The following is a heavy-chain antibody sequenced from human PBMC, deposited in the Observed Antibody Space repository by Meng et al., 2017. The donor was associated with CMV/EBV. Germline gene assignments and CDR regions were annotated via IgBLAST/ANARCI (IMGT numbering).Heavy chain of an antibody. CDR2: ISSSGSTI. CDR1: GFTFSDYY. D-gene: IGHD3-3*01. V-gene: IGHV3-11*04. Sequence: GGSLRLSCAASGFTFSDYYMSWIRQAPGKGLEWVSYISSSGSTIYCADSVKGRFTISRDNAKNSLYLQMNSLRAEDTAVYYCARVSRYDFWSGIYYYYGMDVWGQGTTVTVSS. CDR3: ARVSRYDFWSGIYYYYGMDV. J-gene: IGHJ6*02.